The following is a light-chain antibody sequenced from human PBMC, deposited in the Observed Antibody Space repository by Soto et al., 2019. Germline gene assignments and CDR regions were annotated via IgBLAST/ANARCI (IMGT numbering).Light chain of an antibody. V-gene: IGKV3-15*01. CDR1: QSVGRN. CDR2: GAS. Sequence: EIVMTQSPATLSVSPGERATLSCRASQSVGRNLAWYQQRPGQAPRLLIHGASARPSGVPARFSGSGSGTDFTLTIILLQSEDFAVYYCQQYSDSPITFGPGTTVDLK. J-gene: IGKJ3*01. CDR3: QQYSDSPIT.